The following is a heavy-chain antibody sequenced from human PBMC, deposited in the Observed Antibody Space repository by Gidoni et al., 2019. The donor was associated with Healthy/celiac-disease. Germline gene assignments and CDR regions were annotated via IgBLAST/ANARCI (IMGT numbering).Heavy chain of an antibody. CDR3: ARDRGSGYSSGWYLFDY. V-gene: IGHV1-69*06. CDR1: GGTFSSYA. D-gene: IGHD6-19*01. J-gene: IGHJ4*02. Sequence: QVQLVQSGAEVQKPGSSVKVSCKASGGTFSSYAISWVRQAPGQGLEWMGGIIPIFGTANYAQKFQGRVTITADKSTAYMELSSLRSEDTAVYYCARDRGSGYSSGWYLFDYWGQGTLVTVSS. CDR2: IIPIFGTA.